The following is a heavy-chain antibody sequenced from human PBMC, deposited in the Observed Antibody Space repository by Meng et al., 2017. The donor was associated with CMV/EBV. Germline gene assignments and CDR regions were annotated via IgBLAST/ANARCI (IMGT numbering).Heavy chain of an antibody. CDR1: GFTFSSYS. CDR2: ISSSSSYI. V-gene: IGHV3-21*01. D-gene: IGHD2-15*01. Sequence: GGSLRLSCAASGFTFSSYSMNWVRQAPGKRLEWVSSISSSSSYIYYADSVKGRFTISRDNAKNSLYLQMNSLRAEDTAVYYCARDLGYCSGGSCYSYYFDYWGQGTLVTVSS. J-gene: IGHJ4*02. CDR3: ARDLGYCSGGSCYSYYFDY.